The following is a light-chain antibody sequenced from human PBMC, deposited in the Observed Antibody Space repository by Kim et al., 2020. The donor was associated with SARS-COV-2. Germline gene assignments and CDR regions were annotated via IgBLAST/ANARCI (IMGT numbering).Light chain of an antibody. CDR3: QQTYSLPLT. Sequence: ASVGDRVTITCRADQSITNYLNWYQQKPGKVPNVLIYSASTLQGGVPSRFSGSGSGTDFTLTISSLQPEDFATYYCQQTYSLPLTFGGGTKVDIK. J-gene: IGKJ4*02. CDR2: SAS. CDR1: QSITNY. V-gene: IGKV1-39*01.